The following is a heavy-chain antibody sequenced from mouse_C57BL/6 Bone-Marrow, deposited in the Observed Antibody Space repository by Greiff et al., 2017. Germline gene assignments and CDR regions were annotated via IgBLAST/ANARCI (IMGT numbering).Heavy chain of an antibody. CDR2: IDPENGDT. J-gene: IGHJ3*01. CDR1: GFNIKDDY. CDR3: TGVLLRYWFAY. D-gene: IGHD1-1*01. V-gene: IGHV14-4*01. Sequence: VQLKQSGAELVRPGASVKLSCTASGFNIKDDYMHWVKQRPEQGLEWIGWIDPENGDTEYASKFQGKATITADTSSNTAYRQISSLTSEDTAVYYCTGVLLRYWFAYWGQGTLVTVSA.